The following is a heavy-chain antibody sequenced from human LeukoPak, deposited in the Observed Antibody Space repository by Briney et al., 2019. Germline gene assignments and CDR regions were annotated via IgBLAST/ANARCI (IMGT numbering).Heavy chain of an antibody. D-gene: IGHD6-6*01. V-gene: IGHV4-4*07. J-gene: IGHJ5*02. CDR2: IYTSGST. CDR3: ARDPRIAARPGWFDP. Sequence: SETLSLTCNVSGGSISSYYWSWIRQPAGEGLEWIGRIYTSGSTNYNPSLKSRVTISVDTSKNQFSLKLSSVTAADTAVYYCARDPRIAARPGWFDPWGQGTLVTVSS. CDR1: GGSISSYY.